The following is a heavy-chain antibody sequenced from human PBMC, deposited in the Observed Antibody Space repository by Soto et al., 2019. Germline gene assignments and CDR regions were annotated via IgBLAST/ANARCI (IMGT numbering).Heavy chain of an antibody. D-gene: IGHD6-6*01. CDR1: GDSVSSNSAA. V-gene: IGHV6-1*01. CDR2: TYYRSKWYN. Sequence: PSQTLSLTCAISGDSVSSNSAAWNWIRQSPSRGLEWLGRTYYRSKWYNDYAVSVKSRITINPDTSKNQFSLQLNSVTPEDTAVYYCARDRLTWGYSSSGGNYGMDVWGQGTTVTVSS. CDR3: ARDRLTWGYSSSGGNYGMDV. J-gene: IGHJ6*02.